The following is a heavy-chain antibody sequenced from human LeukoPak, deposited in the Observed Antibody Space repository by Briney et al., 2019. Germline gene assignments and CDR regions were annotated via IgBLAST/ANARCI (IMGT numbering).Heavy chain of an antibody. CDR2: ISGSGGST. V-gene: IGHV3-23*01. CDR1: GFTFSSYA. J-gene: IGHJ6*03. CDR3: AKDLTGSDYYYYYMDV. D-gene: IGHD3-10*01. Sequence: GGSLRLSCAASGFTFSSYAMSWVRQAPGKGLEWVSAISGSGGSTYYADSVKGRFTISRDNSKNTLYLQMNSLRAEDTAVYYCAKDLTGSDYYYYYMDVWGKGTTVTVSS.